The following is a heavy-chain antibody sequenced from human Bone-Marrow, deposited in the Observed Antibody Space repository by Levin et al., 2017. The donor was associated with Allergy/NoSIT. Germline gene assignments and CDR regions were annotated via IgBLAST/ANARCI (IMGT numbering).Heavy chain of an antibody. V-gene: IGHV1-69*13. D-gene: IGHD6-19*01. J-gene: IGHJ3*02. Sequence: ASVKVSCKASGGTFSSYAISWVRQAPGQGLEWMGGIIPIFGTANYAQKFQGRVTITADESTSTAYMELSSLRSEDTAVYYCASQQWLPSDAFDIWGQGTMVTVSS. CDR1: GGTFSSYA. CDR2: IIPIFGTA. CDR3: ASQQWLPSDAFDI.